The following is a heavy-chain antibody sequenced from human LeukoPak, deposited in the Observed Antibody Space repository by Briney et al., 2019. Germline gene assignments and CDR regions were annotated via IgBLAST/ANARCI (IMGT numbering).Heavy chain of an antibody. D-gene: IGHD2-2*02. CDR3: AKDQSEVVPAAITWGHDAFDI. CDR2: ISYDGSNK. J-gene: IGHJ3*02. CDR1: GFTFSSYG. Sequence: GRSLRLSCAASGFTFSSYGMHWVRQAPGKGLEWVAVISYDGSNKYYADSVKGRFTISRDNSKNTLYLQMNSLRAEDTAVYYCAKDQSEVVPAAITWGHDAFDIWGQGTMVTVSS. V-gene: IGHV3-30*18.